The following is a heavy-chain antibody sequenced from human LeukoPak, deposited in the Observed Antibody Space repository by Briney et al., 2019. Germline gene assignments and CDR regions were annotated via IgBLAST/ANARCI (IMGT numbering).Heavy chain of an antibody. CDR1: GGSFSGYY. Sequence: PSETLSLTCAVYGGSFSGYYWTWIRQPPGKGLEWIGEINHSGSTNYNPSLKSRSTISVDTSKNQFSLTLSSVPDADTAVYYCASQLERQGATAFDIWGQGTMVTVSS. CDR3: ASQLERQGATAFDI. J-gene: IGHJ3*02. D-gene: IGHD1-1*01. V-gene: IGHV4-34*01. CDR2: INHSGST.